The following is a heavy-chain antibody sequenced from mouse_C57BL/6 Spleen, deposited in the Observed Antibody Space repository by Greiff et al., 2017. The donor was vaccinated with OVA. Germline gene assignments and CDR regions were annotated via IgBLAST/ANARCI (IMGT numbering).Heavy chain of an antibody. CDR1: GFTFSDYG. D-gene: IGHD1-2*01. CDR3: ARGGEYGARSLFAY. V-gene: IGHV5-17*01. CDR2: ISSGSSTI. J-gene: IGHJ3*01. Sequence: EVKLMESGGGLVKPGGSLKLSCAASGFTFSDYGMHWVRQAPEKGLEWVAYISSGSSTIYYADTVKGRFTISRDNAKNTLFLQMTRLRSEDTDMYYCARGGEYGARSLFAYWGQGTLVTVSA.